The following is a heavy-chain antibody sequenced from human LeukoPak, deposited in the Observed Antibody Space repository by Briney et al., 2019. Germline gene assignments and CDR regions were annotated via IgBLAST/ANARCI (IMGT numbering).Heavy chain of an antibody. J-gene: IGHJ4*02. CDR3: ARVRAVAGTEVLYYFDY. V-gene: IGHV3-74*01. CDR1: GFTFSSYW. Sequence: GGSLRLSCAASGFTFSSYWMHWVRQAPGKGLVWVSRISSDESRTNYADSVKGRFTISRDNAKNTVYLQINSLRAEDTAVYYCARVRAVAGTEVLYYFDYWGQGTLVTVSS. CDR2: ISSDESRT. D-gene: IGHD6-19*01.